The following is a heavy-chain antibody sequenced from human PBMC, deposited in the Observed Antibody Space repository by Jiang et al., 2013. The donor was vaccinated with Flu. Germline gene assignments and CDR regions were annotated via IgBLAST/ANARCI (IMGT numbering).Heavy chain of an antibody. D-gene: IGHD6-6*01. J-gene: IGHJ4*02. CDR2: AYYSGST. CDR1: NVSVSSPDYY. Sequence: GSGLVKPAQTLSLTCTVSNVSVSSPDYYWTWIRQPPGKGLECIGFAYYSGSTYYNPSLKSRLSISVDTSKNQISLELKSVTAADTAVYYCARVHSSSWITFDYWGQGALVTVFS. V-gene: IGHV4-30-4*08. CDR3: ARVHSSSWITFDY.